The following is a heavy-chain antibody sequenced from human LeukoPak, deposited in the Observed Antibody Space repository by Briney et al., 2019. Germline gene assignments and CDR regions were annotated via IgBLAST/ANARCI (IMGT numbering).Heavy chain of an antibody. Sequence: GGSLRLSCAASGFTFSSYWMHWVRQAPGKGLVWVSRINSDGSSTSYADSVKGRFTISRDNTKNSLYLQMDSLTADDTAVYFCACLRGPSDYWGQGTLVTVSS. CDR1: GFTFSSYW. J-gene: IGHJ4*02. CDR2: INSDGSST. D-gene: IGHD4-17*01. CDR3: ACLRGPSDY. V-gene: IGHV3-74*01.